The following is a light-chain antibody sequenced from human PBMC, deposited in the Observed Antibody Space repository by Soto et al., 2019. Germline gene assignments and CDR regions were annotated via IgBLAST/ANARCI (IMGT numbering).Light chain of an antibody. Sequence: QSVLTQPASVSGSPGQSITISCTGTSIDIGTYNLVSWYQHHPGKAPRLIIYEGIKRPSGLSSRFSGSKSGDTASLTISGLQAEDEADYYCCSYTGRSTVVFGGGTK. J-gene: IGLJ2*01. CDR3: CSYTGRSTVV. V-gene: IGLV2-23*01. CDR2: EGI. CDR1: SIDIGTYNL.